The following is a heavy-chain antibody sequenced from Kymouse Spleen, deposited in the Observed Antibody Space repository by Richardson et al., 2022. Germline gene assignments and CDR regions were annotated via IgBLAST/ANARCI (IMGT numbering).Heavy chain of an antibody. CDR2: TRNKANSYTT. J-gene: IGHJ6*02. CDR1: GFTFSDHY. V-gene: IGHV3-72*01. CDR3: ARGFSHYDILTGWYYYYYGMDV. D-gene: IGHD3-9*01. Sequence: EVQLVESGGGLVQPGGSLRLSCAASGFTFSDHYMDWVRQAPGKGLEWVGRTRNKANSYTTEYAASVKGRFTISRDDSKNSLYLQMNSLKTEDTAVYYCARGFSHYDILTGWYYYYYGMDVWGQGTTVTVSS.